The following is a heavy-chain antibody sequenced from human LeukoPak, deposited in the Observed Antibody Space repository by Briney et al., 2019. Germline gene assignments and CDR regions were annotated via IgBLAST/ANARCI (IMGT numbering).Heavy chain of an antibody. D-gene: IGHD2-15*01. CDR2: IYTSGST. V-gene: IGHV4-4*07. CDR3: ARLAAGYCNGGSCYDYYGLDV. Sequence: ETLSLTCTVSGDSISSYYWSWIRQSAGKGLEWIGRIYTSGSTNFNPSLKSRVSMSVDMSSNQFSLRLTTVTAADTAIYYCARLAAGYCNGGSCYDYYGLDVWGQGTTVTVSS. CDR1: GDSISSYY. J-gene: IGHJ6*02.